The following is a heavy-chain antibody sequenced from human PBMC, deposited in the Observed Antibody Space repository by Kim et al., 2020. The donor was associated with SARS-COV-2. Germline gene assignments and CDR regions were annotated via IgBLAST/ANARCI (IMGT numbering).Heavy chain of an antibody. CDR2: FDPEDGET. V-gene: IGHV1-24*01. Sequence: ASVKVSCKVSGYTLTELSMHWVRQAPGKGLEWMGGFDPEDGETIYAQKFQGRVTMTADTSTDTAYMELSSLRSEDTAVYYCATEILTVGAFDIWGQGTMV. CDR3: ATEILTVGAFDI. D-gene: IGHD4-17*01. J-gene: IGHJ3*02. CDR1: GYTLTELS.